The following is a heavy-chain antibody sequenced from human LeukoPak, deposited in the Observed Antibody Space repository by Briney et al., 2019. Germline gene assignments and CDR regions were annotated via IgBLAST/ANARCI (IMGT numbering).Heavy chain of an antibody. Sequence: SETLSLTCAVYGGSFSGYYWSWIRQPPGKGLKWIGEINHSGSTNYNPSLKSRVTISVDTSKNQFSLKLSSVTAADTAVYYCASLLVRGVKRYYGMDVWGKGTTVTVSS. J-gene: IGHJ6*04. V-gene: IGHV4-34*01. CDR3: ASLLVRGVKRYYGMDV. D-gene: IGHD3-10*01. CDR2: INHSGST. CDR1: GGSFSGYY.